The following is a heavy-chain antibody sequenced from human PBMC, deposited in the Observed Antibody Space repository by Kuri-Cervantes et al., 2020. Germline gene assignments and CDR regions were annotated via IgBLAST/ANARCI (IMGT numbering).Heavy chain of an antibody. V-gene: IGHV4-34*01. CDR3: ASSGQLGF. J-gene: IGHJ4*02. CDR2: INHSGST. CDR1: GGSFSGYY. Sequence: SETLSLTCAVYGGSFSGYYWSWIRQPPGKGLEWIGEINHSGSTNYNPSLKSRVTISVDTSKNQFSLKLSSMTAADTVVYYCASSGQLGFWGQGTLVTVSS. D-gene: IGHD6-13*01.